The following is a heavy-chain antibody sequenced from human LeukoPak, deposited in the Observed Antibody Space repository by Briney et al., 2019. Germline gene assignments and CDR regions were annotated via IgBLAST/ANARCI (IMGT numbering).Heavy chain of an antibody. D-gene: IGHD3-10*01. CDR2: IDPSGGST. J-gene: IGHJ4*02. V-gene: IGHV1-46*01. Sequence: VSVKVSCKASGYTLTTHSMHWVRQAPGQGLEWMGIIDPSGGSTSYAQKFQGRLTMTRDTSTSTVYMELSSLRSEDTAVYYCARQALLGLYFFGYWGQGTLVTVAS. CDR1: GYTLTTHS. CDR3: ARQALLGLYFFGY.